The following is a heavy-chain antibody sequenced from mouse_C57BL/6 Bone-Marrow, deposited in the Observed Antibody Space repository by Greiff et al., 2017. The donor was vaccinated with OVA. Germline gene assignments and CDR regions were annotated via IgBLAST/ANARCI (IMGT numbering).Heavy chain of an antibody. CDR3: ARGGLGTRFAY. J-gene: IGHJ3*01. Sequence: EVQLVESGGGLVKPGGSLKLSCAASGFTFSDYGMHWVRQAPEKGLEWVAYISSGSSTIYYADTVKGRFTISRDNAKNTRFLQMTSLRSEDTAMYYCARGGLGTRFAYWGQGTLGTVSA. CDR1: GFTFSDYG. V-gene: IGHV5-17*01. CDR2: ISSGSSTI. D-gene: IGHD3-3*01.